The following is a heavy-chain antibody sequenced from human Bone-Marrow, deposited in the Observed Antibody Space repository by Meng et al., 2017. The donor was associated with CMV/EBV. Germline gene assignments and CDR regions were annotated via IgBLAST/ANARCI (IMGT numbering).Heavy chain of an antibody. CDR1: GFTFSSYA. V-gene: IGHV3-7*01. CDR2: IKQDGSEK. D-gene: IGHD4-23*01. Sequence: GESLKISCAASGFTFSSYAMSWVRQAPGKGLEWVANIKQDGSEKYYVDSVKGRFTISRDNAKNSLYLQMNSLRAEDTAVYYCARETRPTAFDYWGQGTLVTVSS. J-gene: IGHJ4*02. CDR3: ARETRPTAFDY.